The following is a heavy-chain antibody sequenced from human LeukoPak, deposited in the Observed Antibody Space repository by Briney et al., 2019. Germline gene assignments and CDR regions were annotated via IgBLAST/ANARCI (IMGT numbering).Heavy chain of an antibody. CDR2: ISGSGGTS. Sequence: GGSLRLSCAASGFTFSSYAMSWVRQAPGKGLEWVSAISGSGGTSYYADSVKGRFTISRDNSKNTLYLQMDSLRAKDTAVYYCAKDHYYGSGSYSSLGYWGQGTLVTVSS. V-gene: IGHV3-23*01. CDR3: AKDHYYGSGSYSSLGY. D-gene: IGHD3-10*01. J-gene: IGHJ4*02. CDR1: GFTFSSYA.